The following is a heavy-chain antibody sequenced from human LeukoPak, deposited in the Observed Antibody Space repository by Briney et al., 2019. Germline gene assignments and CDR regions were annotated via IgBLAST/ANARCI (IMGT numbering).Heavy chain of an antibody. Sequence: PGRSLRLSCAASGFTFSSYAMHWVRQAPGKGLEWVAVISYDGSNKYYADSVKGRFTISRDNSKNTLYLQMNSLRAEDTAVYYCARVARKWELLLGYWGQGTLVTVSS. J-gene: IGHJ4*02. CDR1: GFTFSSYA. D-gene: IGHD1-26*01. V-gene: IGHV3-30-3*01. CDR3: ARVARKWELLLGY. CDR2: ISYDGSNK.